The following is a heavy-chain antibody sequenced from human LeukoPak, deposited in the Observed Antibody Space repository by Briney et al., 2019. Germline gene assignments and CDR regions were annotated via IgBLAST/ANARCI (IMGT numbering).Heavy chain of an antibody. Sequence: PGGSLRLSCAASGFTFSSYSMNWVRQAPGKGLEWVSYISSSSSTIYYADSVKGRFTISRDNSKNTLYLQMNSLRAEDTAVYYCAKVSPAFDVGYWGQGTLVTVSS. CDR2: ISSSSSTI. CDR1: GFTFSSYS. CDR3: AKVSPAFDVGY. V-gene: IGHV3-48*01. J-gene: IGHJ4*02. D-gene: IGHD3-9*01.